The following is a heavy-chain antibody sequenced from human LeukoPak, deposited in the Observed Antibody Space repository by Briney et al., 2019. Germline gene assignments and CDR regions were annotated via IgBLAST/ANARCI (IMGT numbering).Heavy chain of an antibody. V-gene: IGHV3-23*01. CDR2: LHADSGMT. D-gene: IGHD2-2*01. CDR3: VKDFLHGPHIEPVGSVGPFDY. Sequence: GGSLRLSCATSGFTFSSYAMSWVRQAPGKGLEWVSGLHADSGMTYYADSVKGRFTISRDNSKNTLYFQMNSLRAEDTAVYYCVKDFLHGPHIEPVGSVGPFDYWGQGTLVTVSS. J-gene: IGHJ4*02. CDR1: GFTFSSYA.